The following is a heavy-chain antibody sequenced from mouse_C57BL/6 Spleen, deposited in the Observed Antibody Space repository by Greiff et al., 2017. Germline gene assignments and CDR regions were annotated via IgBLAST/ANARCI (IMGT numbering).Heavy chain of an antibody. Sequence: EVMLVESGGGLVQPGGSLKLSCAASGFTFSDYYMYWVRQTPEKRLEWVAYISNGGGSTYYPDTVQGRVTISRDNANNTLYLQMSRLKSEDTAMYYCASLNYDEAYWGQGTLVTVSA. V-gene: IGHV5-12*01. J-gene: IGHJ3*01. D-gene: IGHD2-4*01. CDR1: GFTFSDYY. CDR2: ISNGGGST. CDR3: ASLNYDEAY.